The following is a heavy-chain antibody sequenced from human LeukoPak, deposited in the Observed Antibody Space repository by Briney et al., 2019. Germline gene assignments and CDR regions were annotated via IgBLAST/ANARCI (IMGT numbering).Heavy chain of an antibody. CDR2: INHSGST. V-gene: IGHV4-34*01. Sequence: PSETLSLTCAVYGGSFSGSYWSWIRQPPGKGLEWIGEINHSGSTNYNPSLKSRVTISVDTSKNQFSLKLSSVTAADTAVYYCARHKKGAYYYYYYMDVWGKGTTVTISS. CDR3: ARHKKGAYYYYYYMDV. D-gene: IGHD3-16*01. CDR1: GGSFSGSY. J-gene: IGHJ6*03.